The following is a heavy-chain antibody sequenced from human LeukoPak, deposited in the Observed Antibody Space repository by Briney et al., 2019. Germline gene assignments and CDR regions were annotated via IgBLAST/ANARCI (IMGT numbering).Heavy chain of an antibody. D-gene: IGHD4-17*01. CDR3: AKESAESDYGDYGMIPPGLFDY. CDR1: GFTFSSYA. Sequence: GGSLRLSCAASGFTFSSYAMSWVRQAPGKGLEWVAVISYDGSNKRYADSVKGRFTISRDNSKNTLYLQMNSLRVEDTGVYYCAKESAESDYGDYGMIPPGLFDYWGQGTLVTVSS. CDR2: ISYDGSNK. J-gene: IGHJ4*02. V-gene: IGHV3-30*18.